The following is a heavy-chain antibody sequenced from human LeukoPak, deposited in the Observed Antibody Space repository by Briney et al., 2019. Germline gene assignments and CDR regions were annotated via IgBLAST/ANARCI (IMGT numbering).Heavy chain of an antibody. Sequence: ASVKVSCKASGYTFTGYYMHWVRQAPGQGLEWMGWINPNSGGTNYAQKFQGTVTMTRDTSISTAYMELSRLRSDETAMYYCARPPGPYYYDSSGYYVPYHFDYWGQGTLVTVSS. D-gene: IGHD3-22*01. CDR1: GYTFTGYY. V-gene: IGHV1-2*02. CDR2: INPNSGGT. J-gene: IGHJ4*02. CDR3: ARPPGPYYYDSSGYYVPYHFDY.